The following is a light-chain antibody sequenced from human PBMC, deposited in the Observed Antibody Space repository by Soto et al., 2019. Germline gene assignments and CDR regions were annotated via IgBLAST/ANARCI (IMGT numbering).Light chain of an antibody. V-gene: IGKV1-27*01. CDR3: QKYNSAPWT. CDR1: QTISNY. CDR2: ATS. Sequence: DIQMTQSPSTLSGSVGDRVTITCRASQTISNYLAWYQQKPGKVPRLLIFATSTLQSGAPSRFRGAGSETDFTLTINGLQPEDVATYYCQKYNSAPWTFGQGTKVDIK. J-gene: IGKJ1*01.